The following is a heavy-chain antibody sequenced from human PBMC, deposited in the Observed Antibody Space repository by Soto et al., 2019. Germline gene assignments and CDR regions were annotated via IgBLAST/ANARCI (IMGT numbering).Heavy chain of an antibody. CDR3: AKDRRYFDWLLNPLDY. CDR1: GFTFSSYA. CDR2: ISGSGGST. Sequence: PGGSLRLSCAASGFTFSSYAMSWVRQAPGKGLEWVSAISGSGGSTYYADSVKGRFTISRDNSKNTLYLQMNSLRAEDTAVYYCAKDRRYFDWLLNPLDYWGQGTLVTVSS. D-gene: IGHD3-9*01. V-gene: IGHV3-23*01. J-gene: IGHJ4*02.